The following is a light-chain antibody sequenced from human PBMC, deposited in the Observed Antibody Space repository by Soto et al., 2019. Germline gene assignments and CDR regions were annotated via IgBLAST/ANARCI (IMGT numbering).Light chain of an antibody. V-gene: IGKV1-5*01. Sequence: DIQMTQSPSTLSASVGDRVTITCRASQNIDIWLSWYQQKPGKAPSLLIYDASNLKSGVPSRFSGSGSGTEFTLTISSLQPDDLATYYCQSYNTARPTFGQGTRLEIK. CDR3: QSYNTARPT. CDR1: QNIDIW. CDR2: DAS. J-gene: IGKJ5*01.